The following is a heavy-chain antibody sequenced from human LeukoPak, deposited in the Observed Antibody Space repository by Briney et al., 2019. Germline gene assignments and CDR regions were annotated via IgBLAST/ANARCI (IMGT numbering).Heavy chain of an antibody. CDR1: GASSSSSSYY. Sequence: SESLSLTCTVSGASSSSSSYYWGWLRQPPGKGLEWIGTTSYSGSTYYNPSLKSRITMSVDTSKNQFSLNLSSVTAADTAVYYCGSTRAAAGGFDYWGQGTLVTVSS. V-gene: IGHV4-39*01. CDR3: GSTRAAAGGFDY. D-gene: IGHD6-13*01. J-gene: IGHJ4*02. CDR2: TSYSGST.